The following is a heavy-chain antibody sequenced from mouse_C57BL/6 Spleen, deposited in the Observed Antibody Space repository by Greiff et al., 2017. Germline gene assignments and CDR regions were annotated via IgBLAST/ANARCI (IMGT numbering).Heavy chain of an antibody. Sequence: QVQLQQSGAELVKPGASVKMSCKASGYTFTSYWITWVKQRPGQGLEWIGDIYPGSGSTNYNEKFKSKATLTVDTSSSTAYMQLSSLTSEDSAVYYCARRGLYDYDVAMDYWGQGTSVTVSS. CDR3: ARRGLYDYDVAMDY. CDR2: IYPGSGST. D-gene: IGHD2-4*01. J-gene: IGHJ4*01. CDR1: GYTFTSYW. V-gene: IGHV1-55*01.